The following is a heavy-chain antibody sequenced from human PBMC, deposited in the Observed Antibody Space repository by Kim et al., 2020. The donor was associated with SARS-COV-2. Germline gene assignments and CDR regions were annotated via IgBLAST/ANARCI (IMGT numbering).Heavy chain of an antibody. CDR3: ARMETPAPGDDFWSGPSREAWFDP. CDR2: IYYSGST. V-gene: IGHV4-31*03. Sequence: SETLSLTCTVSGGSISSGGYYWSWIRQHPGKGLEWIGYIYYSGSTYYNPSLKSRVTISVDTSKNQFSLKLSSVTAADTAVYYCARMETPAPGDDFWSGPSREAWFDPWGQGTLVTVSS. D-gene: IGHD3-3*01. CDR1: GGSISSGGYY. J-gene: IGHJ5*02.